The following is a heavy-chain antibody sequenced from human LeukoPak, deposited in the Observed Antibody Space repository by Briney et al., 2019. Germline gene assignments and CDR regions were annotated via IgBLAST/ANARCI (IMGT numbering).Heavy chain of an antibody. V-gene: IGHV3-30*04. D-gene: IGHD3-22*01. CDR2: ISYDGSNK. J-gene: IGHJ4*02. CDR1: GFTFSSYA. CDR3: ARDDTPYYYDNGGYYALDY. Sequence: GGSLRLSCAASGFTFSSYAMHWVRQAPGKGLEWVALISYDGSNKYYADSVKGRFTISRDNAKNSLYLQMNSLRAEDTALYYCARDDTPYYYDNGGYYALDYWGQGTLVTVSS.